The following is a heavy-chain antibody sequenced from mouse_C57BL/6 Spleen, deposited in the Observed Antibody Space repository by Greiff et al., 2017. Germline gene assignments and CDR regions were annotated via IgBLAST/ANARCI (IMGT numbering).Heavy chain of an antibody. D-gene: IGHD3-3*01. CDR2: IDPANGNT. Sequence: VQLQQSVAELVRPGASVKLSCTASGFTIKNTYMHWVKQRPEHGLEWIGGIDPANGNTNYTPKFQGKATLTADKSSNTAYMQLRSRTSEATAFYYCARARRFPPGDIDYWGQGTTLTVSS. J-gene: IGHJ2*01. CDR1: GFTIKNTY. V-gene: IGHV14-3*01. CDR3: ARARRFPPGDIDY.